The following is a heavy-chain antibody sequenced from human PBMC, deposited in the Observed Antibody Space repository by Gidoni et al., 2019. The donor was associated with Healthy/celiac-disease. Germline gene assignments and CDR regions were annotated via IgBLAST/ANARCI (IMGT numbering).Heavy chain of an antibody. D-gene: IGHD3-10*01. Sequence: EVQLVESGGGLVQPGGSLKLSCAASGFTFSGSAMHWVRQASGNGLEWVGRIRSKANSYATAYAASVKGRFTISRDDSKNTAYLQMNSLKTEDTAVYYCTRLGYGSGSYADYWGQGTLVTVSS. V-gene: IGHV3-73*01. J-gene: IGHJ4*02. CDR1: GFTFSGSA. CDR3: TRLGYGSGSYADY. CDR2: IRSKANSYAT.